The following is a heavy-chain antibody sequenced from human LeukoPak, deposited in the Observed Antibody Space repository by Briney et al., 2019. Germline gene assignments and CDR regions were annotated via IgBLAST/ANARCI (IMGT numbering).Heavy chain of an antibody. Sequence: GGSLRLSCAASGFTFSSHAMTWVRQAPGKGLEWVSTISGSGGSTFYADSVMGRFTISRDNSKNTLSLHMNSLRAEDTAIYYCAKDRESGYAPYDMDVWGRGTTVTVSS. CDR3: AKDRESGYAPYDMDV. J-gene: IGHJ6*02. D-gene: IGHD5-12*01. V-gene: IGHV3-23*01. CDR2: ISGSGGST. CDR1: GFTFSSHA.